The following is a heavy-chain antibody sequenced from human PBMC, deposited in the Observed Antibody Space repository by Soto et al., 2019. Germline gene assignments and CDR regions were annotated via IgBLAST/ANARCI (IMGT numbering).Heavy chain of an antibody. V-gene: IGHV3-23*01. Sequence: GGSLRLSCAASGITFSSYAMSWVRQAPGKGLEWVSTVSGSGGNTYYADSVKGRFTISRDNIENTLYLQMISLRAEDMAIYYCAKGPHSSGWHYFDYWGQGTLITVSS. J-gene: IGHJ4*02. D-gene: IGHD6-19*01. CDR2: VSGSGGNT. CDR3: AKGPHSSGWHYFDY. CDR1: GITFSSYA.